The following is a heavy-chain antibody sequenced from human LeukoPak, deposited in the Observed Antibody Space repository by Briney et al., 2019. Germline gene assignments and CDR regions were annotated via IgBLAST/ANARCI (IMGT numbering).Heavy chain of an antibody. V-gene: IGHV3-48*01. D-gene: IGHD3-16*01. CDR1: GFTFSSYS. CDR3: AKDLGMITFGGVTFDY. Sequence: GGSLRLSCAASGFTFSSYSMNWVRQAPGKGLEWVSYISSSSSTTYYADSVKGRFTISRDNSKNTLYLRMNTLRAEDTAVYYCAKDLGMITFGGVTFDYWGQGTLVTVSS. CDR2: ISSSSSTT. J-gene: IGHJ4*02.